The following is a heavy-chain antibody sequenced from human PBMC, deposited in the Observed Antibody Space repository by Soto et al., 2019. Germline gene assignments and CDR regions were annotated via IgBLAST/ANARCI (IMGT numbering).Heavy chain of an antibody. CDR3: VRGTTAWYGVDY. CDR2: INIDGSTI. D-gene: IGHD4-17*01. CDR1: GFTFSSYW. V-gene: IGHV3-74*01. J-gene: IGHJ4*02. Sequence: EVHLVESGGGLVQPGGSLRLSCAASGFTFSSYWMHWVRQAPGKGLVWVSRINIDGSTIDYADSVKGRFSISRDNAKDTLYLHMNNLRAEDTALYYCVRGTTAWYGVDYWGQGTLVTVSS.